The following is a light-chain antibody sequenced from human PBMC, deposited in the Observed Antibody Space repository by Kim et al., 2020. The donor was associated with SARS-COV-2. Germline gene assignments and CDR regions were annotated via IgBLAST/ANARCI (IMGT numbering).Light chain of an antibody. V-gene: IGLV10-54*02. CDR2: RNN. CDR3: SALDSSLSARV. J-gene: IGLJ3*02. Sequence: RQNATLTCTGNSNIVGNQGAAWLQQHQGHPPKLLSYRNNNRPSGISERFSASRSGNTASLTITGLQPEDEADYYCSALDSSLSARVFGGGTQLTVL. CDR1: SNIVGNQG.